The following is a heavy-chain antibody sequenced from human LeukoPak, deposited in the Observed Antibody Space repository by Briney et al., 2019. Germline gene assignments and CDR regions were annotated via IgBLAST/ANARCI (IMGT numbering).Heavy chain of an antibody. D-gene: IGHD4-17*01. CDR1: GYTFTGYY. CDR3: ARTYGDYVSWFDP. V-gene: IGHV1-2*06. J-gene: IGHJ5*02. Sequence: ASVKVSCKASGYTFTGYYMHWVRQAPGQGLEWMGRINPNSGGTNYAQKLQGRVTMTTDTSTSTAYMELRSLRSDDTAVYYCARTYGDYVSWFDPWGQGTLVTVSS. CDR2: INPNSGGT.